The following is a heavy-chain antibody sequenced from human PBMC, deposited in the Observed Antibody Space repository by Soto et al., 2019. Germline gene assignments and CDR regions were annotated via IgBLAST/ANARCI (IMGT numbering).Heavy chain of an antibody. V-gene: IGHV4-59*08. D-gene: IGHD1-26*01. CDR2: IYYSGST. CDR3: ARRWGRTFDY. Sequence: QVQLQESGPGLVKPSETLSLTCTVSGGSISSYYCRWIRQPPGKGLEWIGYIYYSGSTNYNPSLKSRVTISVDTSKNQFSLKLSSVTAADTAVYYCARRWGRTFDYWGQGTLVTVSS. CDR1: GGSISSYY. J-gene: IGHJ4*02.